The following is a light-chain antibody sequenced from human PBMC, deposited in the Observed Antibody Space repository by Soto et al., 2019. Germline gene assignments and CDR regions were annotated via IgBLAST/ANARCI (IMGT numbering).Light chain of an antibody. J-gene: IGKJ4*01. CDR1: QSVSSSY. Sequence: EIVMTQSPATLSVSPGERATLSCRASQSVSSSYLAWYQQKPDQAPRLLIYGASSRATGIPDRFSGSGSGTDFTLTISRLEPEDFAVYYCQQYGSSLGVTFGGGTKVEIK. V-gene: IGKV3-20*01. CDR3: QQYGSSLGVT. CDR2: GAS.